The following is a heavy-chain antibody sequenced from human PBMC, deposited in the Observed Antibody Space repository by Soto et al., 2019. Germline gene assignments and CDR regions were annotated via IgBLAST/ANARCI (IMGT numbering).Heavy chain of an antibody. D-gene: IGHD2-15*01. J-gene: IGHJ4*02. V-gene: IGHV5-51*01. CDR3: AGGGSGNYFDF. Sequence: GESLKISCKGSGYSFNTNWIGWVRQMPGKGLEWMGIIYPGDSDTRYSPSFQGQVTISADKSISTAYLQWTSLKAPDTAIYYCAGGGSGNYFDFWGQGXQVTVSS. CDR2: IYPGDSDT. CDR1: GYSFNTNW.